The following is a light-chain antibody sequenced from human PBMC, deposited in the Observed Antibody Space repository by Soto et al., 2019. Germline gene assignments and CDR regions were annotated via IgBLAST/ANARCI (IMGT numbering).Light chain of an antibody. CDR3: QQLNSYPIT. Sequence: EIVMTQSPATLSVSQGERATLSCRASQSVSSNLAWYQQKPGQAPRLLIYGASTRATGIPARFSGSGSGTEFTLTINSLQSEDFATYYCQQLNSYPITFGQGTRLEIK. CDR2: GAS. V-gene: IGKV3D-15*01. CDR1: QSVSSN. J-gene: IGKJ5*01.